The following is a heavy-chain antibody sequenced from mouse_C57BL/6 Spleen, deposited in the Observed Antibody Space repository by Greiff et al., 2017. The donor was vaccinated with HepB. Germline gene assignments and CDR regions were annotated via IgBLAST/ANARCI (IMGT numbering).Heavy chain of an antibody. Sequence: EVMLVESGGGLVKPGGSLKLSCAASGFTFSDYGMHWVRQAPEKGLEWVAYISSGSSTIYSADTVKGRFTISRDNAKNTLFLQMTSLRSEDTAMYYCARLGDGLSWFAYWGQGTLVTVSA. D-gene: IGHD2-3*01. V-gene: IGHV5-17*01. CDR3: ARLGDGLSWFAY. J-gene: IGHJ3*01. CDR1: GFTFSDYG. CDR2: ISSGSSTI.